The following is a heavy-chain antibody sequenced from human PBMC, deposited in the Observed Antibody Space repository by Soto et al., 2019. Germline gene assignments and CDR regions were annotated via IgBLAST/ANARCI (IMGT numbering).Heavy chain of an antibody. D-gene: IGHD3-22*01. CDR3: ARASRVYYYDSSGYYHFDY. J-gene: IGHJ4*02. CDR1: GGSISSYY. V-gene: IGHV4-4*07. CDR2: IYTSGST. Sequence: SETLSLTCTVSGGSISSYYWSWIRQPAGKGLEWIGRIYTSGSTNYNPSLKSRVTMSVDTSKNQFSLKLSSVTAADTAVYYCARASRVYYYDSSGYYHFDYWGQGTLVTVSS.